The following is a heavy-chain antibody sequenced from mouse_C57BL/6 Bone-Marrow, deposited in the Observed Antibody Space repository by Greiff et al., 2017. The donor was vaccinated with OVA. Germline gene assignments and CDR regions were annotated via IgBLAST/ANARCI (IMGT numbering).Heavy chain of an antibody. Sequence: VQLQQSGPELVQPGASVKISCKASGYSFTDYNMNWVKQSKGKSLEWIGVINPNYGTTSYNQKFKGKATLTVDQSSSTAYMQINSLTSEDSAVYYCASYDYDTWYFEVWGTGTTVTVSS. CDR3: ASYDYDTWYFEV. D-gene: IGHD2-4*01. J-gene: IGHJ1*03. V-gene: IGHV1-39*01. CDR2: INPNYGTT. CDR1: GYSFTDYN.